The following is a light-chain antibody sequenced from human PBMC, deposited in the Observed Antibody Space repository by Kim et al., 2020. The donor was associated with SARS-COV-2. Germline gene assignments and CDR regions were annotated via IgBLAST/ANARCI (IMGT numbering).Light chain of an antibody. CDR3: QAWDSGTVV. J-gene: IGLJ2*01. CDR1: KLGDKY. Sequence: VSPGQTASITCSGDKLGDKYACWYQQKPGQSPVLVIFQDNMRPSGIPERFSGSNSGNTATLTISGTQAMDEADYYCQAWDSGTVVFGGGTQLTVL. V-gene: IGLV3-1*01. CDR2: QDN.